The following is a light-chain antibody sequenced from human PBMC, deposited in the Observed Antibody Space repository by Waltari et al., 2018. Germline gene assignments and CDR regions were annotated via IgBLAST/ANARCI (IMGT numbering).Light chain of an antibody. Sequence: DIVLKQSPDPLALSPGMRATTNGKSTKSLTYGSNNQNFLAWYQKKPGHPPKLLIYWASTRQSGVPDRFTGSWSGTDFTLTISSLQAEDVAVYYCQQYFVTPFTFGPGTRVEIK. CDR2: WAS. V-gene: IGKV4-1*01. CDR3: QQYFVTPFT. J-gene: IGKJ3*01. CDR1: KSLTYGSNNQNF.